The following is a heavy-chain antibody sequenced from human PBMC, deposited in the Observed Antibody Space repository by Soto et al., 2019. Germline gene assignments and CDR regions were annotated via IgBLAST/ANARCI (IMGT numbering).Heavy chain of an antibody. Sequence: PGGSLRLSCAASGFTFSSYAMSWVRQAPGKGLEWVSAISGSGGSTYYADSVKGRFTISRDNSKNTLYLQMNSLRAEDTAVYYCARGRDIVVVPAAGFDYWGQGTLVTVSS. V-gene: IGHV3-23*01. D-gene: IGHD2-2*01. CDR2: ISGSGGST. CDR1: GFTFSSYA. J-gene: IGHJ4*02. CDR3: ARGRDIVVVPAAGFDY.